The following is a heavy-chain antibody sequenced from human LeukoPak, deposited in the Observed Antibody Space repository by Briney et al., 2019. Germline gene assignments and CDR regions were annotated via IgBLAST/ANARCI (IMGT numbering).Heavy chain of an antibody. Sequence: ASVKVSCKASGYTFTSYYMHWVRQAPGRGLEWMGIINPSGGSTSYAQKFQGRVTMTRDMSTSTVYMELSSLRSEDTAVYYCARDFYCSSTSCSYYFDYWGQGTLVTVSS. V-gene: IGHV1-46*01. CDR1: GYTFTSYY. D-gene: IGHD2-2*01. CDR3: ARDFYCSSTSCSYYFDY. J-gene: IGHJ4*02. CDR2: INPSGGST.